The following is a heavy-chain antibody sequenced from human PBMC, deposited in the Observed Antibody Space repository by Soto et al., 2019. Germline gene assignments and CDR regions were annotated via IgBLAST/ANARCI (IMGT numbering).Heavy chain of an antibody. Sequence: QVQLQESGPGLVEPSQTLSLTCTVSGGSVSSGDYYWSWIRQPPGKGLEWIGHIYNSGSTYGNPSLKSPITISVDTSKSPCSLKLNSVTAADTAVYYCARGPSADKVDYWGQGTLVTVSS. J-gene: IGHJ4*02. CDR1: GGSVSSGDYY. V-gene: IGHV4-30-4*01. CDR2: IYNSGST. CDR3: ARGPSADKVDY. D-gene: IGHD3-3*01.